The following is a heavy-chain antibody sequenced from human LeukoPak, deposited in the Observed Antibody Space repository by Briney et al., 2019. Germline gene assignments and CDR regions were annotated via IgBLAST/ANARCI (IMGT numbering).Heavy chain of an antibody. V-gene: IGHV5-51*01. D-gene: IGHD3-22*01. CDR3: ARHASYYDSSGPNNWFDP. CDR1: GCIFISYS. J-gene: IGHJ5*02. CDR2: IYPRDSDT. Sequence: WESLKISYKGSGCIFISYSIVRWRQLPDKHVQWMGIIYPRDSDTRYSPSFQGQVTISADKSISTAYLQWSSLKASDTAMYYCARHASYYDSSGPNNWFDPWGQGTLVTVSS.